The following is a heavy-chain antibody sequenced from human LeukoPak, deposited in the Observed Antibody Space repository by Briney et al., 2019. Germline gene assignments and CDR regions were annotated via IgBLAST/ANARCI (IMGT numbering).Heavy chain of an antibody. CDR2: ISGSGGST. CDR3: AKAFGYSSGPDAFDI. Sequence: PGRSLRLSCAASGFTFSSYAMSWVRQAPGKGLEWVSAISGSGGSTYYADSVKGRFTISRDNSKNTLYLQMNSLRAEDTAVYYCAKAFGYSSGPDAFDIWGQGTMVTVSS. D-gene: IGHD6-19*01. J-gene: IGHJ3*02. CDR1: GFTFSSYA. V-gene: IGHV3-23*01.